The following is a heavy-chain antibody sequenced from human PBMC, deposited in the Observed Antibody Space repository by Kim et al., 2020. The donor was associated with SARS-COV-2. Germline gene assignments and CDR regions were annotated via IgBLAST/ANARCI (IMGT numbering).Heavy chain of an antibody. D-gene: IGHD3-10*01. J-gene: IGHJ6*02. CDR2: INPANGNT. CDR3: ARSLYYYGSGGSDPPSFHYYYYYPMDV. Sequence: ASVKVSCKASGYNFTSYAMHWVRQAPGQRLEWMGWINPANGNTKYSEKFQGRVTIASDTSATTAQMELSGLTSEDTAVYYCARSLYYYGSGGSDPPSFHYYYYYPMDVWGPGTTVTVSS. CDR1: GYNFTSYA. V-gene: IGHV1-3*01.